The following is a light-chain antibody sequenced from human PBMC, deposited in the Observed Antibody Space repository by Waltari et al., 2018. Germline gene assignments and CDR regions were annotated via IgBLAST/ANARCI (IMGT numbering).Light chain of an antibody. J-gene: IGKJ4*01. CDR2: YAS. Sequence: EIVVTQSPATLSVSPGERVSLSCRTSENIYNDLAWFQQKPGQSPRLLFYYASTRATGLPARFSAGGSATEFTLTITGLQSEDFGFDFCYQYDKWPITFGGGTTVDI. V-gene: IGKV3-15*01. CDR3: YQYDKWPIT. CDR1: ENIYND.